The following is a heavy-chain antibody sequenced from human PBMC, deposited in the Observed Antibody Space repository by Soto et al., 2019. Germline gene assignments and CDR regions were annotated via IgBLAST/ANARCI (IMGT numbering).Heavy chain of an antibody. D-gene: IGHD3-10*01. J-gene: IGHJ6*03. V-gene: IGHV4-34*01. CDR1: GGSFSGYQ. CDR2: INDSGNI. CDR3: ARGLILWFGELSRRGGYYYYMDV. Sequence: QVQLQQWGAGLLKPSETLSLTCAVYGGSFSGYQWTWIRQTPGKGLEWIGEINDSGNINYNPSLKSRVTILVDTAKKQISLKLSCVTAADTAVYYCARGLILWFGELSRRGGYYYYMDVWGKATAVTVS.